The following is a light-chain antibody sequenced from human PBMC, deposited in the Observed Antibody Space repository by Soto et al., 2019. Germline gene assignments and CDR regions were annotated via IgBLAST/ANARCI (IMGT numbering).Light chain of an antibody. V-gene: IGKV1-27*01. CDR1: QGIRNY. J-gene: IGKJ3*01. CDR2: AAS. CDR3: QKYRSVPV. Sequence: DIQMTQSPTSLSASVGDRVTITCRASQGIRNYVAWYQQIPGKAPKLLLYAASTLQSGFPSRFSGSGSGTDCTLTSNGLQPEDVATYSCQKYRSVPVFGPGTKVEI.